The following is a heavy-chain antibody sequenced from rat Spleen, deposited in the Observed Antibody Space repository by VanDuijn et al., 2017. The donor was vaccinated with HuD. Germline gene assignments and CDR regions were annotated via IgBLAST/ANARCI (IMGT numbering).Heavy chain of an antibody. CDR1: KFTFRNDA. J-gene: IGHJ2*01. Sequence: EVQLVESGGGLVQPGRSMKLSCAASKFTFRNDAMAWVRQAPTKGLEWVASINVAGDTTYYRDSVKGRFTISRDDAKSTLYLQMDSLRSEDTATYYCARQNWPYYFDYWGQGVMVTVSS. CDR2: INVAGDTT. D-gene: IGHD5-1*01. CDR3: ARQNWPYYFDY. V-gene: IGHV5-25*01.